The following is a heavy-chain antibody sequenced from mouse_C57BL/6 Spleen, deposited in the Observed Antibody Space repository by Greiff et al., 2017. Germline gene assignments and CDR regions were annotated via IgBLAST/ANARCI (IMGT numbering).Heavy chain of an antibody. CDR1: GFTFTDYY. J-gene: IGHJ3*01. Sequence: EVKLVESGGGLVQPGGSLSLSCAASGFTFTDYYMSWVRQPPGKALEWLGFIRNKANGYTTEYSASVKGRFTISRDNSQSILYLQMNALRAEDSATYYFARSSLITTVVAPPWFAYWGQGTLVTVSA. CDR3: ARSSLITTVVAPPWFAY. CDR2: IRNKANGYTT. V-gene: IGHV7-3*01. D-gene: IGHD1-1*01.